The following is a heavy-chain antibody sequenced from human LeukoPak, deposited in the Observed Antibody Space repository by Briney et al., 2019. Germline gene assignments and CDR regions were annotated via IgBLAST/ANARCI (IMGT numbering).Heavy chain of an antibody. D-gene: IGHD1-14*01. CDR3: ARDDARNPGWYFEI. CDR2: IDPNSGDT. V-gene: IGHV1-2*02. J-gene: IGHJ3*02. Sequence: ASMKVSCKASGYTFTGYYIHWVRQAPGQGLEWMGWIDPNSGDTKYVQKFQGRVTMTRDTSITTAYMELSMLRSDDTALYYCARDDARNPGWYFEIWGQGTMVTVSS. CDR1: GYTFTGYY.